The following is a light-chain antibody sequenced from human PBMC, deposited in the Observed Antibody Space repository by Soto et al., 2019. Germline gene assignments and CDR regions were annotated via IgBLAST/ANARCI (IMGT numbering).Light chain of an antibody. CDR1: TGPVTSGHY. J-gene: IGLJ2*01. V-gene: IGLV7-46*01. Sequence: QAVVTQEPSVTVSPGGTVTLTCGSTTGPVTSGHYPYWLQQKPGQAPTTLIYDTDNKNSWTPARFAGSILGGKAVPTLSGAQPEDEADYYCLLSYSGTRVLFGAGTKLTVL. CDR3: LLSYSGTRVL. CDR2: DTD.